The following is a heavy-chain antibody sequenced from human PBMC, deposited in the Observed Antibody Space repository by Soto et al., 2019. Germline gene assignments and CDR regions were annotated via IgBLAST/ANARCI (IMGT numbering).Heavy chain of an antibody. D-gene: IGHD2-2*01. CDR3: ARAKVPGATGNPFDI. Sequence: ASVKVSCKASGVTFSSYAISWLRQAPGQGLEWMGGIIPIFGTANYAQKFQGRVTITAHEYTSTAYMELSRLRSEDTAVYQCARAKVPGATGNPFDIGTQGTMVTVSS. CDR1: GVTFSSYA. CDR2: IIPIFGTA. V-gene: IGHV1-69*13. J-gene: IGHJ3*02.